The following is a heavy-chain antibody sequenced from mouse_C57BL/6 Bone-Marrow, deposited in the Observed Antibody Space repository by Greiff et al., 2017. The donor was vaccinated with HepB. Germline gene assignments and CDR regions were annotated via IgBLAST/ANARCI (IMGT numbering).Heavy chain of an antibody. V-gene: IGHV1-58*01. D-gene: IGHD1-1*01. CDR2: IYIGNGYT. Sequence: EVQLMESGAELVRPGSSVKMSCKTSGYTFTSSGLNWVKQRPGQGLEWIGYIYIGNGYTEYNEKFKGKPTLTSDTSSSTAYMQLSSLTSEDSAIDFCAIGNLLLAYWGQGTLVTVSA. CDR3: AIGNLLLAY. CDR1: GYTFTSSG. J-gene: IGHJ3*01.